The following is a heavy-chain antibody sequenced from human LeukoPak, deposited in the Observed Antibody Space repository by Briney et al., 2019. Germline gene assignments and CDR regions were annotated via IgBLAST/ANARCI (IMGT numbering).Heavy chain of an antibody. D-gene: IGHD3-10*01. Sequence: SAPLSLTCPASGGSISSYYWSWIRPPAGKALEWIGRIYSSGSTNYNPSLKSRGTMSVDTSKNQFSLKLSSVTAADTAVYYCARDNYGSGMAWFDPWGQGTLVTVSS. V-gene: IGHV4-4*07. CDR1: GGSISSYY. J-gene: IGHJ5*02. CDR2: IYSSGST. CDR3: ARDNYGSGMAWFDP.